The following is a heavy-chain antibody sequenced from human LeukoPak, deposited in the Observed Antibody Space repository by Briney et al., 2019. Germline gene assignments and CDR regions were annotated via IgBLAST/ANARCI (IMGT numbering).Heavy chain of an antibody. D-gene: IGHD2-8*02. V-gene: IGHV3-48*01. Sequence: GGSLRLSCAASGFSFSSYIMNWVRQAPGKGLEWVSHISSSSSTIYYADSVKGRFTISRDNVDNVVYLEMNSLGAEDTATYYCARVAVSGPTGWFDSWGQGTLVIVSS. CDR1: GFSFSSYI. CDR3: ARVAVSGPTGWFDS. CDR2: ISSSSSTI. J-gene: IGHJ5*01.